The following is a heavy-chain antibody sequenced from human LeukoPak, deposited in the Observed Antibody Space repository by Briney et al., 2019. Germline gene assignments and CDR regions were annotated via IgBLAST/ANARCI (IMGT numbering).Heavy chain of an antibody. D-gene: IGHD5-12*01. J-gene: IGHJ4*02. Sequence: ASVKVSCKASGYAFSGYNMHWVRQATGQGLEWMGWMNPNSGNTGYAQKFQGRVTMTRNTSISTAYMELSSLRSEDTAVYYCARGFRDSGYDSDYWGQGTLVTVSS. CDR1: GYAFSGYN. CDR2: MNPNSGNT. V-gene: IGHV1-8*02. CDR3: ARGFRDSGYDSDY.